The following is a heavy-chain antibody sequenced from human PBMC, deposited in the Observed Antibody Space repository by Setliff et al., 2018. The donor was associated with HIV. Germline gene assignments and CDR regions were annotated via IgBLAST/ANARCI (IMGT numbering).Heavy chain of an antibody. J-gene: IGHJ3*02. CDR1: GGSISGHY. CDR3: ARFPLLHKNAFDI. V-gene: IGHV4-59*11. CDR2: IYYSGST. Sequence: SETLSLTCTVSGGSISGHYWSWIRQPPGRGLEWIGHIYYSGSTNYNPSLKSRVTISVDTSRNQFSLNLSSVTAADTAVYYCARFPLLHKNAFDIWGQGTMVTVS. D-gene: IGHD2-15*01.